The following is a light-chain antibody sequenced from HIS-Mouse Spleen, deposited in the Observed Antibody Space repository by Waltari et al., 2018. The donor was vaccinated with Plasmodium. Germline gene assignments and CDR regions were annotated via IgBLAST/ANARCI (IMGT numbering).Light chain of an antibody. J-gene: IGLJ1*01. CDR3: SSYAGSYTYV. V-gene: IGLV2-11*01. CDR2: DVS. CDR1: SSDVGGYNY. Sequence: QSALTQPRSVSGSPGQSVTISCTGTSSDVGGYNYVSWYQHHPGTAPKLMIYDVSKRPPWVPDRFSGSKSGNTASLTISGLQAEDEADYYCSSYAGSYTYVFGTGTKVTV.